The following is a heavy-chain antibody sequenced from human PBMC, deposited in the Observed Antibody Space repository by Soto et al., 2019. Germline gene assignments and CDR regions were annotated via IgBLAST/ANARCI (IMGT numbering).Heavy chain of an antibody. J-gene: IGHJ4*02. Sequence: SQTLSLTCAISGDSVSTNSATWDWIRQSPSRGLEWLGRTYYRSKWYNDYAVSVKGRITINPDTSNNQFSLQMNSLRAEDTAVYYCARGHLYYYGSGSYYETYWGQGALVTVSS. CDR3: ARGHLYYYGSGSYYETY. D-gene: IGHD3-10*01. CDR2: TYYRSKWYN. CDR1: GDSVSTNSAT. V-gene: IGHV6-1*01.